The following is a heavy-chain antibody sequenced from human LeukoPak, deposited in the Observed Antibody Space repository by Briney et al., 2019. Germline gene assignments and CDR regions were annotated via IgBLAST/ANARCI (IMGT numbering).Heavy chain of an antibody. CDR1: GYTFSDHD. Sequence: ASVKVSCKASGYTFSDHDVNWVRQAPGQGLEWIGWMNPNTGNTGYAQNLQGRVTMTRTNSITTAYMELSSLTSDDTAVYYCARGGGGEYLDWFDFWGQGTLVIVSS. CDR2: MNPNTGNT. V-gene: IGHV1-8*01. CDR3: ARGGGGEYLDWFDF. D-gene: IGHD4-17*01. J-gene: IGHJ5*01.